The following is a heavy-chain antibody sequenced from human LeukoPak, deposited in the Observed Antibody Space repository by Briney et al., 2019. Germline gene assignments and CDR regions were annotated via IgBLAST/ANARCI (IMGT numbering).Heavy chain of an antibody. CDR2: ILPILGPT. D-gene: IGHD3-10*01. Sequence: ATVKVSCKASGDTFSNYAINWVRQAPGQGLEWVGGILPILGPTKYAQKLQGRVTISADASTTTVYMELTSLRSEDTALYFCGRAHFSAYYGSEWGQGTLVTVSS. J-gene: IGHJ4*02. CDR3: GRAHFSAYYGSE. V-gene: IGHV1-69*13. CDR1: GDTFSNYA.